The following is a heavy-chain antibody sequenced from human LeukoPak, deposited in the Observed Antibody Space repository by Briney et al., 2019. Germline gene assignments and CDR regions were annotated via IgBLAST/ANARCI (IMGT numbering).Heavy chain of an antibody. CDR2: ISSSSSYI. CDR3: AKIPMVDYYYYYMDV. CDR1: GFTFSSYS. D-gene: IGHD3-10*01. V-gene: IGHV3-21*04. J-gene: IGHJ6*03. Sequence: GGSLRLSCAASGFTFSSYSMNWVRQAPGKGLEWVSSISSSSSYIYYADSVKGRFTISRDNAKNTLYLQMNSLRAEDTAVYYCAKIPMVDYYYYYMDVWGKGTTVTISS.